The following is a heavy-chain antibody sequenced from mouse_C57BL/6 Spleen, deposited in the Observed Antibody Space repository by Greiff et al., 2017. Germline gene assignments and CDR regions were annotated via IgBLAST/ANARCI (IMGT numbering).Heavy chain of an antibody. CDR3: ARERDDYAWDLDY. V-gene: IGHV2-2*01. CDR1: GFSLTSYG. Sequence: QVQLQQSGPGLVQPSQSLSITCTVSGFSLTSYGVHWVRQSPGKGLEWLGVIWSGGSTDYNAAFISRLSISKDNSKSQVFVKMNSLQADDTAIYDGARERDDYAWDLDYWGQGTTLTVSS. D-gene: IGHD2-4*01. J-gene: IGHJ2*01. CDR2: IWSGGST.